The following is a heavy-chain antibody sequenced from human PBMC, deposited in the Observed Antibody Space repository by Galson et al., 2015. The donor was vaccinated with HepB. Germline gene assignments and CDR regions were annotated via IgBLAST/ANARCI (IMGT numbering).Heavy chain of an antibody. CDR3: ARDPHIAAAEAFDI. CDR2: IYSGGST. CDR1: GFTVSSNY. D-gene: IGHD6-13*01. Sequence: SLRLSCAASGFTVSSNYMSWVRQAPGKGLEWVSVIYSGGSTYYADSVKGRFTISRDNSKNTLYLQMNSLRAEDTAVYYCARDPHIAAAEAFDIWGQGTMVTVSS. J-gene: IGHJ3*02. V-gene: IGHV3-66*01.